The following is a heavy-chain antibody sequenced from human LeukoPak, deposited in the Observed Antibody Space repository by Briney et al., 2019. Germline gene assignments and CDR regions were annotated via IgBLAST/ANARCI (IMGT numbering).Heavy chain of an antibody. Sequence: ASVRLSCKASGYTFTSYGISWVRQAPGQGLEWMGWISAYNGNTNYAQKLQGRVTMTTDTSTSTAYMELRSLRSDDTAVYYCARDFSGLGYCSGGSCARFDPWGQGTLVTVSS. V-gene: IGHV1-18*01. J-gene: IGHJ5*02. CDR2: ISAYNGNT. D-gene: IGHD2-15*01. CDR3: ARDFSGLGYCSGGSCARFDP. CDR1: GYTFTSYG.